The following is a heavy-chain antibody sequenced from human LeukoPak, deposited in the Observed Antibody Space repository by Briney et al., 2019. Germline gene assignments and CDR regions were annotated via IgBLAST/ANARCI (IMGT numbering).Heavy chain of an antibody. V-gene: IGHV4-34*01. CDR1: GGSFSGYY. D-gene: IGHD3-10*01. CDR3: ARLIRGYRVGSIYGSGSYYKRPEEYYFDY. J-gene: IGHJ4*02. Sequence: SETLSLTCAVYGGSFSGYYWSWIRQPPGKGLEWIGEINHSGSTNYNPSLKSRVTISVDTSKNQFSLKLSSVTAADTAVYYCARLIRGYRVGSIYGSGSYYKRPEEYYFDYWGQGTLVTVSS. CDR2: INHSGST.